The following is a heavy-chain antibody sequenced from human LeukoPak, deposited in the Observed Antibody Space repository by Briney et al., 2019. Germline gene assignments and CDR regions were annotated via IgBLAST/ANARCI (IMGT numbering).Heavy chain of an antibody. D-gene: IGHD2-2*02. CDR3: ARGAQNHALYYWYFDL. J-gene: IGHJ2*01. CDR2: INHSGST. Sequence: PSETLSLTCAVYGGSFSGYYWSWIRQPPGKGLEWIGEINHSGSTNYNPSLKSRVTISVDTSKNQFSLKLSSVTAADTAVYYCARGAQNHALYYWYFDLWGRDTLVTASS. V-gene: IGHV4-34*01. CDR1: GGSFSGYY.